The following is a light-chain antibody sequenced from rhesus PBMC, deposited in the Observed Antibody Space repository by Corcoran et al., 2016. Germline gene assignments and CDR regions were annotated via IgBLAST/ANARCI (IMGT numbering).Light chain of an antibody. CDR2: EAC. CDR1: RGVTND. J-gene: IGKJ4*01. CDR3: QHYYKKPT. Sequence: DIQMTQSPSSLSASVGDRVTITCRASRGVTNDLAWYQQKSGETPRLLIYEACSLQSGIPFRFSGSGSGTDFTLTMSSLQSEDFATYYCQHYYKKPTFGGGTKVEIK. V-gene: IGKV1-21*01.